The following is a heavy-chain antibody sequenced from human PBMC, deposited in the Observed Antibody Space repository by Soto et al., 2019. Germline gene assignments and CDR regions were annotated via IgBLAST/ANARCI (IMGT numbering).Heavy chain of an antibody. D-gene: IGHD3-16*01. CDR3: ASPTLGAFDI. CDR2: IYYSGST. Sequence: SETLSLTCTVSGGSISKSNYYWGWIRQPPGKGLEWIGSIYYSGSTSYNSSLKSRVTISVDTSKNQFSLRLSAVTAADTAVYYCASPTLGAFDIWGQGTVVTVSS. CDR1: GGSISKSNYY. V-gene: IGHV4-39*01. J-gene: IGHJ3*02.